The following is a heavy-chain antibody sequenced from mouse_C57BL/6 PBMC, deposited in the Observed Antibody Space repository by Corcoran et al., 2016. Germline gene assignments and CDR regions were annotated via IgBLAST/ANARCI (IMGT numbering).Heavy chain of an antibody. CDR2: IDPETGGT. CDR3: TRGRLRNYAMDY. J-gene: IGHJ4*01. D-gene: IGHD2-2*01. CDR1: GYTFTDYE. V-gene: IGHV1-15*01. Sequence: QVQLQQSGAELVRPGASVTLSCKASGYTFTDYEMHWVKQTPVHGLEWIGAIDPETGGTAYNQKFKGKAILTADKSSSTAYMELRSLTSEDSAVYYCTRGRLRNYAMDYWGQGTSVTVSS.